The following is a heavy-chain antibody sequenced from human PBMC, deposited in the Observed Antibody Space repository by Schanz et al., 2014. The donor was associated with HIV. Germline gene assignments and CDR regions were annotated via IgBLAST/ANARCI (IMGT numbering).Heavy chain of an antibody. CDR3: ARGGLQWHPEWFDY. D-gene: IGHD4-4*01. V-gene: IGHV3-33*08. CDR1: GFTFSSYG. J-gene: IGHJ4*02. CDR2: TWYDGSNK. Sequence: QVHLVESGGGVVQPGRSLRLSCAASGFTFSSYGMHWVRQAPGKGLEWVAVTWYDGSNKYYADSVKGRFTISRDNSKNTLYLQMNSLRVEDTAVYYCARGGLQWHPEWFDYWGQGTLVSVSS.